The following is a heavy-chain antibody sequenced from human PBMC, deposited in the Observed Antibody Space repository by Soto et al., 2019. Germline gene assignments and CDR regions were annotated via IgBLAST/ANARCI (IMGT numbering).Heavy chain of an antibody. Sequence: QVQLQESGPGLVKPSETLSLTCTVSGGSISSDYWSWIRQPPGKGLEWIGYIYYSGSTNYNPSLKSRVTISVDTSKNQFSLKLSSVTAADTAVYYCARDRSIGGATDAFDIWGQGTMVTVSS. D-gene: IGHD1-26*01. J-gene: IGHJ3*02. CDR3: ARDRSIGGATDAFDI. V-gene: IGHV4-59*01. CDR1: GGSISSDY. CDR2: IYYSGST.